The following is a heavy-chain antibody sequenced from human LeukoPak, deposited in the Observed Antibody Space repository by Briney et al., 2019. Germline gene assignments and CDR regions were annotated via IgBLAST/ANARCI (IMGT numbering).Heavy chain of an antibody. CDR1: GGSFSGYY. D-gene: IGHD3-22*01. CDR2: INHSGST. Sequence: SETLSLTCAVYGGSFSGYYWSWIRQPPGKGLEWIGEINHSGSTNYNPSLKSRVTISVDTSKNQFSLKLSSVTAADTAVYYCARDIYDSSGYYDNWGQGTLVTVSS. CDR3: ARDIYDSSGYYDN. V-gene: IGHV4-34*01. J-gene: IGHJ4*02.